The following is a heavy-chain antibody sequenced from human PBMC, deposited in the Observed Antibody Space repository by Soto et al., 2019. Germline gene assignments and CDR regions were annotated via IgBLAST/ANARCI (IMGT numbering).Heavy chain of an antibody. J-gene: IGHJ6*03. CDR2: ISSDGMNE. CDR1: GFTLSDSG. Sequence: QVQLVESGGGVAQPGKSLRLSCAASGFTLSDSGIHWVRQAPGKGLEWVAIISSDGMNEYYADSVKGRFTISRDNPKNMVYLEMSRLRAVDTAVYYCAKDSHCGRTRCSFYYYFYMELGGTGTAVVVSS. V-gene: IGHV3-30*18. D-gene: IGHD3-16*01. CDR3: AKDSHCGRTRCSFYYYFYMEL.